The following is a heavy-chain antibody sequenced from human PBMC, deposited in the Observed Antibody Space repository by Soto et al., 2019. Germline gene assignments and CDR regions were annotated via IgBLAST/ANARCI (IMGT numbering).Heavy chain of an antibody. CDR2: ISSSSSYI. CDR1: GFTFSSYS. D-gene: IGHD3-10*01. Sequence: EVQLVESGGGLVKPGGSLRLSCAASGFTFSSYSMNWVRQAPGKGLEWVSSISSSSSYIYYADSVKGRFTISRDNAQNSLYLQMNSLRDEDTAVYYCARDLRITMVRGGNWGQGNLVTVSS. CDR3: ARDLRITMVRGGN. J-gene: IGHJ4*02. V-gene: IGHV3-21*01.